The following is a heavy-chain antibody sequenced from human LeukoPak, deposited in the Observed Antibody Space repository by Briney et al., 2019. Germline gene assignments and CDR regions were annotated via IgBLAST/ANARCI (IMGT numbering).Heavy chain of an antibody. CDR1: GYRFTDYW. V-gene: IGHV5-10-1*01. CDR2: IDPSDSYR. CDR3: ARHSSPRYYFDS. J-gene: IGHJ4*02. Sequence: GESLKISCKASGYRFTDYWISWVRQMPGRGLEWMGRIDPSDSYRNYSPSFQGHVTISTDESINTAYLQWSSLKASDTAIYYCARHSSPRYYFDSWGQGTLVAVSS.